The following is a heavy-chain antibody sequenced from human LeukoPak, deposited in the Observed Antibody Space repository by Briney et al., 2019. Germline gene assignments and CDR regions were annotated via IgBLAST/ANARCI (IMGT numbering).Heavy chain of an antibody. CDR2: LWYDGSNK. Sequence: GRSLRLSCAASGFTFSSYGMHWVRQAPGKGLEWVAVLWYDGSNKYYADSVKGRFTISRDNSKNTLYLQMNSLRAEDTAVYYCARESRDCSGGSCYWYYYYYGMDVWGQGTTVTVSS. D-gene: IGHD2-15*01. CDR1: GFTFSSYG. J-gene: IGHJ6*02. CDR3: ARESRDCSGGSCYWYYYYYGMDV. V-gene: IGHV3-33*01.